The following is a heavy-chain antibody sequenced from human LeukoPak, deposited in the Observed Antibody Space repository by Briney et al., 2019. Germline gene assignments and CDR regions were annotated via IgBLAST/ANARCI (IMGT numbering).Heavy chain of an antibody. V-gene: IGHV3-23*01. CDR1: GFTFSSYE. CDR3: AKDYCSSTSCSIFDY. J-gene: IGHJ4*02. D-gene: IGHD2-2*01. CDR2: ISASGGST. Sequence: GGSLRLSCAASGFTFSSYEMNWVRQAPGKGLEWVSAISASGGSTYYADSVKGRFTISRDNAKNSLYLQMNSLRAEDTAVYYCAKDYCSSTSCSIFDYWGQGTLVTVSS.